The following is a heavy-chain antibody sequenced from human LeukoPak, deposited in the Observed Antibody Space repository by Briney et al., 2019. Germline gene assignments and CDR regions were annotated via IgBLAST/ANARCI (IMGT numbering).Heavy chain of an antibody. D-gene: IGHD3-22*01. CDR3: ARDGVVAINWFDP. CDR1: GYSISSGYY. V-gene: IGHV4-38-2*02. CDR2: IYHSGST. J-gene: IGHJ5*02. Sequence: SETLSLTCTVSGYSISSGYYWGWIRQPPGKGLEWIGSIYHSGSTYYNPSLKSRVTISVDTSKNQFSLKLSSVTAADTAVYYCARDGVVAINWFDPWGQETLVTVSS.